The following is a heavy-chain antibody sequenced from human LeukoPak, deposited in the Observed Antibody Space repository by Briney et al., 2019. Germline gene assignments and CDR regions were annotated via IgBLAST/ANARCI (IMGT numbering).Heavy chain of an antibody. V-gene: IGHV4-61*09. CDR3: ARTKRYSSSAPLLYYYYYMDV. Sequence: PSETLSLTCTVSGGSISSGSYYWSWIRQPAGKGLEWIGHIYTSGSTNYNPSLKSRVTISVDTSKNQFSLKLSSVTAADTAVYYCARTKRYSSSAPLLYYYYYMDVWGKGTMVTVSS. CDR2: IYTSGST. J-gene: IGHJ6*03. D-gene: IGHD6-13*01. CDR1: GGSISSGSYY.